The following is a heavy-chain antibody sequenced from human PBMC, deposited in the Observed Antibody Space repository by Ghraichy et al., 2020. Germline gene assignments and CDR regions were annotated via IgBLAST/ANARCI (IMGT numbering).Heavy chain of an antibody. J-gene: IGHJ3*02. Sequence: GGSLRLSCAASGFTFSSYGMHWVRQAPGKGLEWVAVIWYDGSNKYYADSVKGRFTISRDNSKNTLYLQMNSLRAEDTAVYYCARGNDRGAFDIWGQGTMVTVSS. CDR2: IWYDGSNK. V-gene: IGHV3-33*01. D-gene: IGHD3-22*01. CDR1: GFTFSSYG. CDR3: ARGNDRGAFDI.